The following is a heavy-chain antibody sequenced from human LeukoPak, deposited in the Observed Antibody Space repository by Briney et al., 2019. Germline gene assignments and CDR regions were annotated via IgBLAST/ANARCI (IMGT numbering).Heavy chain of an antibody. D-gene: IGHD2-2*01. CDR3: ARVSNLGYCTSTSCYGHYYYYMDV. Sequence: GASVKVSCKASGYTFTSYYMHWVRQAPGQGLEWKGIINPSGGSTSYAQKFQGRVTMTRDMSTSTVYMELSSLRSDDTAVYYCARVSNLGYCTSTSCYGHYYYYMDVWGKGTTVTVSS. CDR1: GYTFTSYY. J-gene: IGHJ6*03. V-gene: IGHV1-46*01. CDR2: INPSGGST.